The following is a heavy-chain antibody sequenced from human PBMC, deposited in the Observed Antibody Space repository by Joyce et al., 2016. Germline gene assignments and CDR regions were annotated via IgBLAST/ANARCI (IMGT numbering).Heavy chain of an antibody. V-gene: IGHV3-23*01. CDR1: GFTFSSFA. J-gene: IGHJ6*02. D-gene: IGHD6-19*01. CDR3: AKDRIAVAGLYYYYGMDV. Sequence: EVQLLESGGGLVQPGGSLRLSCAASGFTFSSFAMSWVRPAPGKGLEWVSAISGSGGSTYYADSVKGRFTISRDNSKNTLYLQMNSLRAEDTAVYYCAKDRIAVAGLYYYYGMDVWGQGTTVTVSS. CDR2: ISGSGGST.